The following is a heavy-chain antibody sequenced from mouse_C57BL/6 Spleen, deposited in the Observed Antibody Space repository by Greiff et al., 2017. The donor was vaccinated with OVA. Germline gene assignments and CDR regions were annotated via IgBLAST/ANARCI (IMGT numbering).Heavy chain of an antibody. V-gene: IGHV1-55*01. J-gene: IGHJ4*01. CDR2: IYPGSGST. Sequence: VKLQQPGAELVKPGASVKMSCKASGYTFTSYWITWVKQRPGQGLEWIGDIYPGSGSTNYNEKFKGKATLTVDKSSSTAYMQLSSLTSEDSAVYYCAREENYGSSTYAMDYWGQGTSVTVSS. CDR3: AREENYGSSTYAMDY. D-gene: IGHD1-1*01. CDR1: GYTFTSYW.